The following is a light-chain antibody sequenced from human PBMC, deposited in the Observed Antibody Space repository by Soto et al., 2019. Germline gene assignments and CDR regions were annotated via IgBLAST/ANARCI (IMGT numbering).Light chain of an antibody. J-gene: IGKJ1*01. CDR3: QQYNSYPWT. Sequence: DIQMTQSPSTLSASVGDRVTITCRASQSISHWLAWYQQKPGKAPKLLIYKASILESGVPSRFNGSGSGTKFPLTISRLQPDDFATYYCQQYNSYPWTFGQGTKVEIK. CDR1: QSISHW. CDR2: KAS. V-gene: IGKV1-5*03.